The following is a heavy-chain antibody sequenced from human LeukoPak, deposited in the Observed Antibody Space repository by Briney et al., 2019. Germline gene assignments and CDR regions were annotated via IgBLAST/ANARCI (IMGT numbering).Heavy chain of an antibody. CDR2: ISGSGGST. V-gene: IGHV3-23*01. J-gene: IGHJ3*02. CDR1: GFTFSSYG. D-gene: IGHD3-10*01. CDR3: AKDDGVRGFAFDI. Sequence: GGSLRLSCAASGFTFSSYGMSWVRQAPGKGLEWVSAISGSGGSTYCADSVKGRFTISRDNSKNTLYLQMNSLRAEDTAVYYCAKDDGVRGFAFDIWGQGTMVTVSS.